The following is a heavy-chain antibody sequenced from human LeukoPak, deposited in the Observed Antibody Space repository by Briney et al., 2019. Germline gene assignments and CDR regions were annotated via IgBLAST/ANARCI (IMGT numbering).Heavy chain of an antibody. CDR2: IIPIFGTA. V-gene: IGHV1-69*01. J-gene: IGHJ4*02. D-gene: IGHD2-21*01. Sequence: SVKVSCKASGGTFSSYAISWVRQAPGQGLEWMGGIIPIFGTANYAQKFQGRVTITADESTSTAYMELSSLRFEDTAVYYCAREAPYCGGDCYSHFDYWGQGTLVTVSS. CDR1: GGTFSSYA. CDR3: AREAPYCGGDCYSHFDY.